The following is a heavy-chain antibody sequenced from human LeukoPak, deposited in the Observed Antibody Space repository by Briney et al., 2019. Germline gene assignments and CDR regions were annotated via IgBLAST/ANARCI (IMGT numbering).Heavy chain of an antibody. CDR2: INPNSGGT. CDR3: ARGPFDDILTGSDY. D-gene: IGHD3-9*01. V-gene: IGHV1-2*02. CDR1: GYTFTGYY. J-gene: IGHJ4*02. Sequence: ASVKVSCKASGYTFTGYYMHWVRQAPGQGLEWMGWINPNSGGTNYAQKFQGRVTMTRDTSISTAYMELSRLRSDDTAVYYCARGPFDDILTGSDYWGQGTLVTVSS.